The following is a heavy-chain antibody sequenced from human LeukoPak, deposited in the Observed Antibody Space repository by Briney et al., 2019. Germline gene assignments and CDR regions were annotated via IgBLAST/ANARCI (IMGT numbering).Heavy chain of an antibody. CDR2: IYHSGST. J-gene: IGHJ6*03. CDR1: GYSISSGYY. V-gene: IGHV4-38-2*02. Sequence: SETLSLTCTVSGYSISSGYYWGWIRQPPGKGLEWIGSIYHSGSTYYNPSLKSRVTISVDTSKNQFSLKLSSVTAADTAVYYCAKQGSGSLYYYYMDVWGKGTTVTISS. CDR3: AKQGSGSLYYYYMDV. D-gene: IGHD3-10*01.